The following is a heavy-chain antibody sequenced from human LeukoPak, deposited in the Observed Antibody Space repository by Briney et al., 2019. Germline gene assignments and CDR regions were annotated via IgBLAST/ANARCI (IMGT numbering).Heavy chain of an antibody. CDR2: IYYSGST. D-gene: IGHD3-3*01. Sequence: SETLSLTCTVSGGSISSYYWSWIRQPPGKGLEWIGYIYYSGSTNYNPSLKSRVTTSVDTSKNQFSLKLSSVTAADTAVYYCTRLPHNDFWSGYRFDPWGQGTLVTVSS. CDR3: TRLPHNDFWSGYRFDP. J-gene: IGHJ5*02. V-gene: IGHV4-59*08. CDR1: GGSISSYY.